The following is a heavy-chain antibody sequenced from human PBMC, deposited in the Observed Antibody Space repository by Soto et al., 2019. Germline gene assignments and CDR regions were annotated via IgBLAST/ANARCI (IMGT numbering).Heavy chain of an antibody. Sequence: QITLKESGPTLVKPTQTLTLTCTFSGFSLSTSGVGVGWIRQPPGKALEWLALIYWDDDKRYSPSLKSRLTITKDTSKNQVVLTMTIMDPVDTATYYCAHHTEYGDYLGYWGQGTLVTVSS. J-gene: IGHJ4*02. D-gene: IGHD4-17*01. V-gene: IGHV2-5*02. CDR3: AHHTEYGDYLGY. CDR2: IYWDDDK. CDR1: GFSLSTSGVG.